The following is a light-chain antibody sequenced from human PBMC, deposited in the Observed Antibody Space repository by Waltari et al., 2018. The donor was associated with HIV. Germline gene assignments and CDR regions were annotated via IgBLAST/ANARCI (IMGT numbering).Light chain of an antibody. Sequence: EIVMTQSPATLSVSPGERATLSCSASQSVSRNLAWYQQKPGQPPRLLIYGASTRATDIPARFSGSGSGTDFTLTISSLQSEDFAVYYCHHYNSWLRAFGQGTRLEIK. CDR2: GAS. CDR3: HHYNSWLRA. V-gene: IGKV3-15*01. J-gene: IGKJ5*01. CDR1: QSVSRN.